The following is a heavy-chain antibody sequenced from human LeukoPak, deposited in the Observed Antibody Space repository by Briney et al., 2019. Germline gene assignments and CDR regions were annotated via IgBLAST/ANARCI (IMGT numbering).Heavy chain of an antibody. V-gene: IGHV4-61*01. Sequence: SETLSLTCTVSGGSISSSSYYWSWIRQPPGKGLEWIGYIYYSGSTNYNPSLKSRVTISVDTSKNQFSLKLSSVTAADTAVYYCARGLLQITFGGRSGAFDIWGQGTMVTVSS. J-gene: IGHJ3*02. CDR1: GGSISSSSYY. CDR3: ARGLLQITFGGRSGAFDI. D-gene: IGHD3-16*01. CDR2: IYYSGST.